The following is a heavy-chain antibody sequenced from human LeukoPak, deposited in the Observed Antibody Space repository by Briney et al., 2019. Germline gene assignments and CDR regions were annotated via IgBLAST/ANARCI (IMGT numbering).Heavy chain of an antibody. CDR2: IIPILGIA. V-gene: IGHV1-69*04. J-gene: IGHJ6*02. CDR3: ARGAPDYYYYGMDV. CDR1: GGTFSSYA. Sequence: GASVKVSCKASGGTFSSYAISWVRQAPGQGLEWMGRIIPILGIANYAQKFQGRATITADKSTSTAYMELSSLRSEDTAVYYCARGAPDYYYYGMDVWGQGTAVTVSS.